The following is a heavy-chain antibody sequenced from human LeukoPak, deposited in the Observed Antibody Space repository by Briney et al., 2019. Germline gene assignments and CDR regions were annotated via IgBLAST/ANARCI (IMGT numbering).Heavy chain of an antibody. CDR1: SCTFSRYG. D-gene: IGHD1-7*01. CDR2: ITACDGNT. Sequence: ASMKVSCKASSCTFSRYGITWVRQAPGQGLEWMGWITACDGNTNFAQNFQARVTMTTDTSTNTAYMELRSLRSDDTAVYYCARQSFIAGDNWNYVLNGDDALDIWGQGTMVTVSS. CDR3: ARQSFIAGDNWNYVLNGDDALDI. J-gene: IGHJ3*02. V-gene: IGHV1-18*01.